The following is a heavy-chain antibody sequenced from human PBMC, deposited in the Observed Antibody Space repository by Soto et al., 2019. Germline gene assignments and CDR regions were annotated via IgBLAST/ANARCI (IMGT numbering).Heavy chain of an antibody. CDR3: ARGAWSGHSLAYYFDY. V-gene: IGHV1-3*05. CDR2: INAGNANT. J-gene: IGHJ4*02. CDR1: GYTFTNYA. Sequence: QVQLVQSGTEEKKPGASVKVSCKASGYTFTNYAIQWVRQAPGQRLEWMGWINAGNANTRYSQNFQGRVTITRDTSASTAYMELSSLRSEDTAMYFCARGAWSGHSLAYYFDYWGQGTLVTVSP. D-gene: IGHD3-3*01.